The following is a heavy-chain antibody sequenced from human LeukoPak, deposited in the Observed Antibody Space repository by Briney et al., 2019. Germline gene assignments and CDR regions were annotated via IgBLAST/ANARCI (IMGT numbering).Heavy chain of an antibody. J-gene: IGHJ3*02. D-gene: IGHD5-12*01. CDR3: ARGSGYGYDAFDI. V-gene: IGHV4-30-2*01. CDR2: IYHSGST. CDR1: GGSISSGGYS. Sequence: SETLSLTCAVSGGSISSGGYSWGWIRQPPGKGLEWIGYIYHSGSTYYNPSLKSRVTISVDRSKNQFSLKLSSVTAADTAVYYCARGSGYGYDAFDIWGQGTMVTVSS.